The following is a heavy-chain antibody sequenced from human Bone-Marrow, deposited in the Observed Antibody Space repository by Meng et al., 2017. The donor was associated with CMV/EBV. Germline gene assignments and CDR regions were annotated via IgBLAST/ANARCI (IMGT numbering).Heavy chain of an antibody. D-gene: IGHD3-10*01. CDR2: INPNSGGT. CDR1: GGTFSSYA. Sequence: ASVKVSCKASGGTFSSYAISWVRQAPGQGLEWMGWINPNSGGTNYAQKFQGRVTMTRDTSISTAYMELSSLRSDDTAVYYCARALPYYYGSGSYGPFDPWGQGTLVTVSS. CDR3: ARALPYYYGSGSYGPFDP. V-gene: IGHV1-2*02. J-gene: IGHJ5*02.